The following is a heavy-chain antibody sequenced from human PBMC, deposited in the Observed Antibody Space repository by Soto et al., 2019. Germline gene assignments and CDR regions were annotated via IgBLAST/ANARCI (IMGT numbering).Heavy chain of an antibody. Sequence: QVQLQESGPGLVEPSQTLSLTCSVSGGSISSDDCYWSWIRQHPGKGLEWIGNISFSGNTYYNPALKSRVSISVDTSKNQFSLRVTSVTAADTAVYYCARLRGSGTNFLFDHWGQGSLVTVSS. CDR2: ISFSGNT. V-gene: IGHV4-31*03. CDR3: ARLRGSGTNFLFDH. J-gene: IGHJ4*02. CDR1: GGSISSDDCY. D-gene: IGHD3-10*01.